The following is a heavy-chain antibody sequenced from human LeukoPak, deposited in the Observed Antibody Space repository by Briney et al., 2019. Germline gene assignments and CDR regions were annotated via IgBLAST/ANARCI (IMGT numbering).Heavy chain of an antibody. J-gene: IGHJ4*02. CDR3: ARDHGDYSGKDY. CDR1: GFIFSSYG. V-gene: IGHV3-33*01. D-gene: IGHD4-17*01. CDR2: TWYDGSNK. Sequence: GRSLRLSCAASGFIFSSYGMLWVRQAPGKGLEWVAVTWYDGSNKYYADAVKGRFTISRDNSKNTLYLQMNSLRAEDTAVYFCARDHGDYSGKDYWGQGTLVTVSS.